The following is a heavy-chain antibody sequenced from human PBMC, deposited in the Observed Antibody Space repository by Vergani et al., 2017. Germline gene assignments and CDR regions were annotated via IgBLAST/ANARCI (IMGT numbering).Heavy chain of an antibody. D-gene: IGHD5-12*01. V-gene: IGHV4-31*03. J-gene: IGHJ6*03. CDR1: GCSISSGGHY. Sequence: QVQLQESGPGLVKPSQTLSLTCTVSGCSISSGGHYWSCIRQPPGKGLEWIGYIYYSGSTYYNPSLKSRVTISVDTSKNQFSLKLSSVTAADTAVYYCAREEVATTPYYYYYMDVWGKGTTVTVSS. CDR2: IYYSGST. CDR3: AREEVATTPYYYYYMDV.